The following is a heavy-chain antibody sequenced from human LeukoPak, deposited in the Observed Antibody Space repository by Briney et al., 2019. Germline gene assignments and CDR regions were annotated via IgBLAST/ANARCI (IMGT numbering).Heavy chain of an antibody. V-gene: IGHV3-21*01. Sequence: GGSLRLSCAASGFTFSSYEMNWVRQAPGKGLEWVSSISSSSSYIYYADSVKGRFTISRDNAKNSLYLQMNSLRAEDTAVYYCARETRYGSGSRIDYWGQGTLVTVSS. D-gene: IGHD3-10*01. CDR3: ARETRYGSGSRIDY. J-gene: IGHJ4*02. CDR2: ISSSSSYI. CDR1: GFTFSSYE.